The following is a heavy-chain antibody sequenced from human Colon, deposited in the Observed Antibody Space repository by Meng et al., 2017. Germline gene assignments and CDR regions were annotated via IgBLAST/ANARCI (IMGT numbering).Heavy chain of an antibody. Sequence: SETLSLTCTVSGASISYYYWSWIRQPPGKGLEWIGYIYDSGSTNYNPSLKSRVTISVDTSKNQLSLKLRSVTAADTAVYYCAREIVSYNILTGDYKADAFDLWGQGTMVTVSS. D-gene: IGHD3-9*01. CDR2: IYDSGST. J-gene: IGHJ3*01. CDR1: GASISYYY. CDR3: AREIVSYNILTGDYKADAFDL. V-gene: IGHV4-59*01.